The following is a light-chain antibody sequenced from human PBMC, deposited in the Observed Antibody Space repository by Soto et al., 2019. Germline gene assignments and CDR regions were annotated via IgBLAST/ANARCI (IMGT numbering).Light chain of an antibody. V-gene: IGKV1-5*03. Sequence: DIQMTQSPSTLSASVGGRVTITCRASQSIDSWLAWYQQKPGKAPKLLIYKTSNLESGVPSRFSGSGSGTEFSLTIIRLQPDEFAPYYCQQYKSFSLTVGGGTWVEVK. CDR2: KTS. J-gene: IGKJ4*01. CDR3: QQYKSFSLT. CDR1: QSIDSW.